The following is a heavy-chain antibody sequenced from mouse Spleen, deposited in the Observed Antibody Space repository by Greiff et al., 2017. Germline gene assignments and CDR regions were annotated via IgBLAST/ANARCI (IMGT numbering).Heavy chain of an antibody. J-gene: IGHJ1*03. Sequence: QVQLQQSGAELVRPGASVTLSCKASGYTFTDYEMHWVKQTPVHGLEWIGAIDPETGGTAYNQKFKGKAILTADKSSSTAYMELRSLTSEDSAVYYCTRSGAVFPYFDVWGTGTTVTVSS. CDR2: IDPETGGT. CDR1: GYTFTDYE. D-gene: IGHD3-3*01. CDR3: TRSGAVFPYFDV. V-gene: IGHV1-15*01.